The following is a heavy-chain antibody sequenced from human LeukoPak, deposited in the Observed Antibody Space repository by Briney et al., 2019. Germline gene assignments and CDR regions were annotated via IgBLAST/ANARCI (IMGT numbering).Heavy chain of an antibody. D-gene: IGHD3-9*01. CDR2: IKQDGSEK. J-gene: IGHJ6*03. Sequence: PGGSLRLSCAASGFTFSRYWMSWVRQAPGKGLEWVVNIKQDGSEKYYVDSVKGRFTISRDNAKNSLYLQMNSLRAEDTALYYCARQVTGYYLGYYYYMDVWGKGTTVTVSS. CDR3: ARQVTGYYLGYYYYMDV. CDR1: GFTFSRYW. V-gene: IGHV3-7*01.